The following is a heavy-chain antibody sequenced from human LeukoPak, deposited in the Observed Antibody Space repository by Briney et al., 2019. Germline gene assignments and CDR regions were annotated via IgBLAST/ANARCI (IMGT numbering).Heavy chain of an antibody. V-gene: IGHV3-23*01. CDR1: GLTFSSYT. CDR2: ISAGGGNT. CDR3: AVPQWELLN. D-gene: IGHD1-26*01. Sequence: PGGSLRLSCAASGLTFSSYTMSWVRQAPGKGLEWVSAISAGGGNTYYADSVKGRLTISRDNSKNTLYLQMNSLRAEDTAVYSCAVPQWELLNWGQGTLVTVSS. J-gene: IGHJ4*02.